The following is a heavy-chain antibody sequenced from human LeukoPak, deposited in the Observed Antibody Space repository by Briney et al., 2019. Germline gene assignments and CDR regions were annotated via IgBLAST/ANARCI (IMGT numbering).Heavy chain of an antibody. Sequence: KPSETLSLTCAVYGGSFSGYYWSWIRQPPGKGLEWIGEINHSGSTNYNPSLKSRVTISVDTSKNQFSLKLSSVTAADTAVYYCARLDYYDSSGYSHFDYWGQGTLVTVSS. CDR2: INHSGST. CDR3: ARLDYYDSSGYSHFDY. D-gene: IGHD3-22*01. V-gene: IGHV4-34*01. J-gene: IGHJ4*02. CDR1: GGSFSGYY.